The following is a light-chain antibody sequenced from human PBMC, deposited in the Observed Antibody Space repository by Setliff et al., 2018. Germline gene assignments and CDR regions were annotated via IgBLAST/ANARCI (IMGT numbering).Light chain of an antibody. Sequence: QSALTQPASVSGSPGQSITIPCTGTSNDIGHSHYVSWYQQHPGKVPQLIIYDVNNRPSGISDRFSGSKSGTTASLTISGLQSADEADYFCGSYANTFGYVFGSGTKVTVL. CDR1: SNDIGHSHY. CDR3: GSYANTFGYV. J-gene: IGLJ1*01. CDR2: DVN. V-gene: IGLV2-14*03.